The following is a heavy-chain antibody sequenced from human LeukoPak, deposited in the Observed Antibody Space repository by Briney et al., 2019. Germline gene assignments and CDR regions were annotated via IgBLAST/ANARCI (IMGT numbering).Heavy chain of an antibody. CDR1: GYTFTTYY. CDR2: INPSGGGT. D-gene: IGHD2-21*02. V-gene: IGHV1-46*01. CDR3: VRPDCGSDCYSNYYFDY. J-gene: IGHJ4*02. Sequence: ASVKVSCKASGYTFTTYYMHWVRQAPGQGLEWMGIINPSGGGTSYAQKFQGRITVARDTSTSTVYMELSSLRFEDTAVYYCVRPDCGSDCYSNYYFDYWGQGTLVTVSS.